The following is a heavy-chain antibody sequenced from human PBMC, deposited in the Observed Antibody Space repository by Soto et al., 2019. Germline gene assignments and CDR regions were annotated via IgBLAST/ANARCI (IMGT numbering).Heavy chain of an antibody. J-gene: IGHJ6*03. CDR1: GGSISSGGYY. Sequence: SETLSLTCTVSGGSISSGGYYWSWIRQHPGKGLEWIGYIYYSGSTYYNPSLKSRVTISVDTSKNQFSLKLSSVTAADTAVYYCARRYYDILTGPYYYYYYMDVWGKGTTVTVSS. CDR2: IYYSGST. V-gene: IGHV4-31*03. CDR3: ARRYYDILTGPYYYYYYMDV. D-gene: IGHD3-9*01.